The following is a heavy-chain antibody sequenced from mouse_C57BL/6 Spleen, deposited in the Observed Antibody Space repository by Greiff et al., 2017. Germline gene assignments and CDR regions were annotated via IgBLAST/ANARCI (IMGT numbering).Heavy chain of an antibody. CDR2: FYPGDGDT. Sequence: QVQLQQSGPELVKPGASVKMSCKASGYAFSSSCMNWVKQRPGKGLEWIGRFYPGDGDTKYNEKFKGKATLTADKSSSTAYMQLSRLTSEDSAVYFCVSIYFYYNCAYWGQGTTLTVSS. CDR1: GYAFSSSC. D-gene: IGHD1-1*01. CDR3: VSIYFYYNCAY. J-gene: IGHJ2*01. V-gene: IGHV1-82*01.